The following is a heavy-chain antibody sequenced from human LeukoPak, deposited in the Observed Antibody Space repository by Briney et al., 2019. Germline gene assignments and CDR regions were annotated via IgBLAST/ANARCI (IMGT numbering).Heavy chain of an antibody. J-gene: IGHJ6*02. D-gene: IGHD2-15*01. CDR2: INHSGST. CDR3: ARGSYCSGGSCYSRRALSYYYYGMDV. Sequence: SETPSLTCAVYGGSFSGYYWSWIRQPPGKGLEWIGEINHSGSTNYNPSLKSRVTISVDTSKNQFSLKLSSVTAADTAVYYCARGSYCSGGSCYSRRALSYYYYGMDVWGQGTTVTVSS. V-gene: IGHV4-34*01. CDR1: GGSFSGYY.